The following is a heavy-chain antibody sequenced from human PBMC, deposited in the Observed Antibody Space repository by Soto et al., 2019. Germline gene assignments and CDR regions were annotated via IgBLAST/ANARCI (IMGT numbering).Heavy chain of an antibody. CDR2: ISYDGSNK. J-gene: IGHJ4*02. Sequence: QVQLVESGGGVVQPGRSLRLSCAASGFTFSSYGMHWDRQAPGKGLEWVAVISYDGSNKYYADSVKGRFTISRDNSKNTLYLQMNSLRAEDTAVYYCAKSMEWELRPFDYWGQGTLVTVSS. CDR1: GFTFSSYG. D-gene: IGHD1-26*01. V-gene: IGHV3-30*18. CDR3: AKSMEWELRPFDY.